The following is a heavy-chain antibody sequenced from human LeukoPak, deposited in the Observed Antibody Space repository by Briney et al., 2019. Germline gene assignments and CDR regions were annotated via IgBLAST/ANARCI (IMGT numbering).Heavy chain of an antibody. J-gene: IGHJ6*02. CDR1: GFTFSSYA. D-gene: IGHD3-22*01. CDR3: ARDPYYYDDSGPSYPYGLDV. V-gene: IGHV3-30-3*01. Sequence: GGSLRLSCAASGFTFSSYAVHWVRQAPGKGLEWVAVISYDGSNKDYADSVKGRFTISRDNSKNTLYLQMNSLRAEDTAVYYCARDPYYYDDSGPSYPYGLDVWGQGTTVTVSS. CDR2: ISYDGSNK.